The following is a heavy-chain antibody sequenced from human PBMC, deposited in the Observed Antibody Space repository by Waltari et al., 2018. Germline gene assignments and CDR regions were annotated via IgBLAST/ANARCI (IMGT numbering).Heavy chain of an antibody. D-gene: IGHD2-15*01. V-gene: IGHV1-3*01. CDR1: GYTFTSYA. CDR3: ARGYCSGGSCYSVFDY. J-gene: IGHJ4*02. Sequence: QVQLVQSGAEVKKPGASVKVSCKASGYTFTSYAMHWVRQAPGQRLEGMGWVTAGKGNTKNSQKVQGRVTITRETSASTAYMERRRLGSEDTAVYYGARGYCSGGSCYSVFDYWGQGTLVTVSS. CDR2: VTAGKGNT.